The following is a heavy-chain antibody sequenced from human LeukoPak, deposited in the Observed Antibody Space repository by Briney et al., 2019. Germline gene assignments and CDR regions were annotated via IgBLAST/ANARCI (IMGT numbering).Heavy chain of an antibody. D-gene: IGHD3-9*01. V-gene: IGHV4-34*01. Sequence: PSETLSLTCAVYGGSFSGYYWSWIRQPPGKGLEWIGEINHSGSTNYNPSLKSRVTISVDTSKNQLSLKLSSVTAADTAVYYCASGARYFGRWGQGTLVTVSS. J-gene: IGHJ4*02. CDR2: INHSGST. CDR3: ASGARYFGR. CDR1: GGSFSGYY.